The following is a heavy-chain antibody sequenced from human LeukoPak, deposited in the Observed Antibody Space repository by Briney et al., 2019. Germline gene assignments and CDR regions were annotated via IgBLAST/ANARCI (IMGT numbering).Heavy chain of an antibody. CDR3: ARRHTYSSHWLPSFDY. Sequence: GESLKISCKGSGYSFSSYWINWVRQMPGKGLEWMGRIDPSDSYTNYSPSFQGHVTISVDKSISTTYLQWSSLKASDTAIYYCARRHTYSSHWLPSFDYWGQGTLVTVSS. CDR2: IDPSDSYT. V-gene: IGHV5-10-1*01. D-gene: IGHD6-13*01. CDR1: GYSFSSYW. J-gene: IGHJ4*02.